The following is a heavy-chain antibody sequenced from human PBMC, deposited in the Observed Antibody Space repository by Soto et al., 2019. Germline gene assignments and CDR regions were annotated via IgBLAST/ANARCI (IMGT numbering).Heavy chain of an antibody. Sequence: ASVKVSCKASGYTFTGYYMHWVRQAPGQGLEWMGWINPNSGGTNYAQKFQGRATMTRDTSISTAYMELSRPRSDDTAVYYCARDLDYGDYRPPLSPYNWFDPWGQGTLVTVSS. CDR3: ARDLDYGDYRPPLSPYNWFDP. J-gene: IGHJ5*02. CDR2: INPNSGGT. V-gene: IGHV1-2*02. D-gene: IGHD4-17*01. CDR1: GYTFTGYY.